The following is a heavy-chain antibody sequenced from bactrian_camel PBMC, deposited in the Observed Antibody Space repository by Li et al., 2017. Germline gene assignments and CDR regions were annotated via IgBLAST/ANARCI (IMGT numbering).Heavy chain of an antibody. V-gene: IGHV3S60*01. CDR3: AADPSHWVAMPTYTCAWDY. CDR1: PDSVNDIC. D-gene: IGHD2*01. Sequence: AQTGGSLRLSCVVSPDSVNDICLAWFRQVPGKEREGISVLAIDGTISYADAVEGRFTISKDSAENTLYLQMNDLQPDDTAMYYCAADPSHWVAMPTYTCAWDYWGQGTQVTVSS. J-gene: IGHJ4*01. CDR2: LAIDGTI.